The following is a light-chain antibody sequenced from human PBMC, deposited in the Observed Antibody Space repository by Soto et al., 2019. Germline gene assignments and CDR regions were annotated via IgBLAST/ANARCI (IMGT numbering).Light chain of an antibody. CDR3: QQYDNWPLT. V-gene: IGKV3-15*01. Sequence: EFVLTQSPATLSLSPGERATLSCRASQSVSSNLAWYQQRPGQAPRLLRYAASTPATGIPARFSGSGSGTEFSLTISGLQSEDFVVYCCQQYDNWPLTFGGGTKVDIK. CDR1: QSVSSN. J-gene: IGKJ4*01. CDR2: AAS.